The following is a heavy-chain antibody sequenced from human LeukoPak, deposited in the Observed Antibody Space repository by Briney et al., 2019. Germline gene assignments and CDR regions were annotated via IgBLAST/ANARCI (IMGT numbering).Heavy chain of an antibody. V-gene: IGHV3-23*01. Sequence: GGSLRLSCAASGFTFSNYVMTWVRQAPGKGLEWVSAISGVGANTYYADSVKGRFTISRDNSKNTLYLQMNSLRADDTAVYYCAQSRHSSSWYLNYWGQGAPVTVSS. D-gene: IGHD6-13*01. CDR2: ISGVGANT. CDR3: AQSRHSSSWYLNY. CDR1: GFTFSNYV. J-gene: IGHJ4*02.